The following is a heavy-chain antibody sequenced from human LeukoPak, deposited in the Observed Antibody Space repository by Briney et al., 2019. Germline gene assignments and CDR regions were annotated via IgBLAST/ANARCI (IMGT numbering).Heavy chain of an antibody. V-gene: IGHV4-34*01. CDR2: INHSGTT. CDR3: ARQNYGSAPLRY. J-gene: IGHJ4*02. CDR1: GGSISSYY. D-gene: IGHD3-10*01. Sequence: PSETLSLTCTVSGGSISSYYWSWIRQPPGKGLEWIGEINHSGTTNYNPSLKSRVTMSVDTSKNQFSLKLTSVTAADTAVYYCARQNYGSAPLRYWGQGTLVTVSS.